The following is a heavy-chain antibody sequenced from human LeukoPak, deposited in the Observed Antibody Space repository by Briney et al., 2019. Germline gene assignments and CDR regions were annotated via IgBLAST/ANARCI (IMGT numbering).Heavy chain of an antibody. Sequence: ASVKVSCKASGYTFTSYYMHWVRQAPGQGLGWMGIINPSGGSTSYAQKFQGRVTMTRDTSTSTVYMELSSLRSEDTAVYYCARAAAAGSFSNWFDPWGQGTLVTVSS. J-gene: IGHJ5*02. CDR2: INPSGGST. D-gene: IGHD6-13*01. V-gene: IGHV1-46*01. CDR1: GYTFTSYY. CDR3: ARAAAAGSFSNWFDP.